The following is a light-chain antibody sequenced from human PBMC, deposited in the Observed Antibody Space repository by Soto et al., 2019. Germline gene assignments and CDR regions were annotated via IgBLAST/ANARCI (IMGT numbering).Light chain of an antibody. CDR3: QQYGGSPIT. V-gene: IGKV1-5*01. J-gene: IGKJ5*01. CDR2: AAS. Sequence: DIQMTQSPSTLPASVGDRVTITCRASQSISSWLAWYQQKPGKAPKLLIYAASTLQSGVPSRFSGSGSGTDFTLTISRLEPDDFALYFCQQYGGSPITFGLGTRLENK. CDR1: QSISSW.